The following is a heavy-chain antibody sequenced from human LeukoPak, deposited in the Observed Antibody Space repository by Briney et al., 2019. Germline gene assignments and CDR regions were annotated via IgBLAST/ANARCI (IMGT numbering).Heavy chain of an antibody. CDR3: ASTTMVREGY. V-gene: IGHV4-34*01. Sequence: PSETLSLTCAVYGGSFSGYYWSWIRQPPGKGLEWIGEINHSGSTNYNPSLKSRVTISVDTSKNQFSLKLSSVTAADTAVYYCASTTMVREGYWGQGTLVTVSS. D-gene: IGHD3-10*01. CDR1: GGSFSGYY. CDR2: INHSGST. J-gene: IGHJ4*02.